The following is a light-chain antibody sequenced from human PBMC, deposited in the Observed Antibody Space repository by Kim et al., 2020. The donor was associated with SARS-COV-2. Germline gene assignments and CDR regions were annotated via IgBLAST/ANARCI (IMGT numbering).Light chain of an antibody. CDR1: ETINSW. V-gene: IGKV1-5*03. Sequence: DIQMTQSPSTLSASVGDRVTITCRATETINSWLAWYQQKPGKAPKLLIYRASNLQIGVPSRFSGSESGTEFTLTISSLQPDDFATYYCQQYHSYSWTFGQGTKVDIK. J-gene: IGKJ1*01. CDR2: RAS. CDR3: QQYHSYSWT.